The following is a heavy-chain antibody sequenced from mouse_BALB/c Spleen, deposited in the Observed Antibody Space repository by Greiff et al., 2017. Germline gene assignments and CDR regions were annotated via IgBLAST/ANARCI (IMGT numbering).Heavy chain of an antibody. D-gene: IGHD2-1*01. CDR3: ARVGDGNFAMDY. V-gene: IGHV5-4*02. CDR2: ISDGGSYT. CDR1: GFTFSDYY. J-gene: IGHJ4*01. Sequence: DVKLVESGGGLVKPGGSLKLSCAASGFTFSDYYMYWVRQTPEKRLEWVATISDGGSYTYYPDSVKGRFTISRDNAKNNLYLQMSSLKSEDTAMYYCARVGDGNFAMDYWGQGTSVTVSS.